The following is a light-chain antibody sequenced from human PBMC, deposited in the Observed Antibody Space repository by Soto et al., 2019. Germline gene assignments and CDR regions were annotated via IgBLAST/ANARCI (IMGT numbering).Light chain of an antibody. CDR3: QPRLQWPRALT. V-gene: IGKV3-11*01. Sequence: EIVLTQSPATLSLSPGERATLSCRASQSVSSYLAWYQQKPGQAPRLLIYDASNRATGIPARFSGSGSGTDFNLTISSLEPEAFAVYYCQPRLQWPRALTFGGGTKVAIK. CDR1: QSVSSY. CDR2: DAS. J-gene: IGKJ4*01.